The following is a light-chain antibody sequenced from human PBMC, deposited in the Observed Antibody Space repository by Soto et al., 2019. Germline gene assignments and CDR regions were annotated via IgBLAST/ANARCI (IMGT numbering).Light chain of an antibody. Sequence: EIVLTQSPGTLSLSPGEIATLSCKTSQTSGSNFLAWYQHKPGQAPRLLIYASSNRATGIPDRFSGSASGPDFALAINRLEPEDFAVYYCQLYGISPQFGQGTRLEIK. V-gene: IGKV3-20*01. CDR3: QLYGISPQ. CDR1: QTSGSNF. J-gene: IGKJ5*01. CDR2: ASS.